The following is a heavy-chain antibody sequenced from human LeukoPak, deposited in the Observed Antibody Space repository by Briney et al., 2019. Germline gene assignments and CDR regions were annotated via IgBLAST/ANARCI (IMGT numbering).Heavy chain of an antibody. V-gene: IGHV1-24*01. Sequence: ASVKVSCKVSGYTRTELSMHWVRQAPGKGLEWMEGFDPEDGETIYAQKFQGRVTMTEDTSTDTAYMELSSLRSEDTAVYYFATMYYYDSSGYLVFVDYWGQGTMVTVSS. CDR3: ATMYYYDSSGYLVFVDY. CDR2: FDPEDGET. D-gene: IGHD3-22*01. J-gene: IGHJ4*02. CDR1: GYTRTELS.